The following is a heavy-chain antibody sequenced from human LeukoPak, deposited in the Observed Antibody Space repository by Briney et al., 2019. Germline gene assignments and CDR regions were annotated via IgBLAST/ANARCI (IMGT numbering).Heavy chain of an antibody. CDR2: IWYDGSNK. CDR3: AREHWEGYGSGSYPSFDY. D-gene: IGHD3-10*01. Sequence: GGSLRLSCAASGFTFSSYGMHWVRQAPGKGLEWVAVIWYDGSNKYYADSVKGRFTISRDNSKNTLYLQMNSLRAEDTAVYYCAREHWEGYGSGSYPSFDYWGQGTLVTVSS. J-gene: IGHJ4*02. CDR1: GFTFSSYG. V-gene: IGHV3-33*01.